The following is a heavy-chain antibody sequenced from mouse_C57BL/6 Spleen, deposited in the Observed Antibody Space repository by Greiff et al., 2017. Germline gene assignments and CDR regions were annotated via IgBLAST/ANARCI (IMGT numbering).Heavy chain of an antibody. J-gene: IGHJ1*03. Sequence: VQLQQSGPELVKPGASVKMSCKASGYTFTDYNMHWVKQSHGKSLEWIGYINPNNGGTSYNQKFKGKATLTVNKSSSTAYMELRSLTSEDSAVYYCARLYYDYWDFDVWGTGTTVTVSS. CDR1: GYTFTDYN. V-gene: IGHV1-22*01. D-gene: IGHD2-4*01. CDR2: INPNNGGT. CDR3: ARLYYDYWDFDV.